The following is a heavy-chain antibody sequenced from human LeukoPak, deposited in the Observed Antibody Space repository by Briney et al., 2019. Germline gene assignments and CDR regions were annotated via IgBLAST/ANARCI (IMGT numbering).Heavy chain of an antibody. V-gene: IGHV4-34*01. CDR2: INHSGST. J-gene: IGHJ4*02. Sequence: SETLSLTCAVYGGSFSGYYWSWIRQPPGKGLEWIGEINHSGSTNYNPSLKSRVTISVDTSKNQFSLKLSSVTAADTAVYYCARGVRERGYSYGGSRTLYFDYWGQGTLVTVSS. CDR1: GGSFSGYY. CDR3: ARGVRERGYSYGGSRTLYFDY. D-gene: IGHD5-18*01.